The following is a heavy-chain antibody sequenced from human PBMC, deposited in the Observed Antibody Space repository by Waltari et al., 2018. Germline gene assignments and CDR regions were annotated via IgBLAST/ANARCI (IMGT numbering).Heavy chain of an antibody. D-gene: IGHD3-16*01. CDR3: AKDHGVAY. V-gene: IGHV3-23*01. CDR1: GLPFSIFA. Sequence: QLLESGGGLVQPGGSLRLSCSDSGLPFSIFAMSWVRQAPGKGVEWVSVSSKSGADTYYVDSVKGRFTISRDNSKKTLYLQMNSLRVEDTAVYYCAKDHGVAYWGRGTLVTVSA. J-gene: IGHJ4*02. CDR2: SSKSGADT.